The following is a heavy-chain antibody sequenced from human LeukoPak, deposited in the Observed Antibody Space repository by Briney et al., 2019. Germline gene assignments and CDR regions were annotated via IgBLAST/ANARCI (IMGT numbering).Heavy chain of an antibody. Sequence: GGSLGLSCAASGFTFNDYYMSWIRQAPGKGLEWLSYINIGGTNTHYADSVKGRFTISRDNAKKSLYLEMNNLRAEDTAVYYCAKEGSWRDYYYYGMDVWGQGTTVTVSS. D-gene: IGHD3-3*01. V-gene: IGHV3-11*01. CDR3: AKEGSWRDYYYYGMDV. CDR2: INIGGTNT. J-gene: IGHJ6*02. CDR1: GFTFNDYY.